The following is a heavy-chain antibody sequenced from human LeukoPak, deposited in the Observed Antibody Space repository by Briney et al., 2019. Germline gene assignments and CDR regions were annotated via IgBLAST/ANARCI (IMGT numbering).Heavy chain of an antibody. V-gene: IGHV3-53*05. CDR2: IYSGGST. D-gene: IGHD4-17*01. CDR3: AKDLGDYGDYEGMDV. J-gene: IGHJ6*02. Sequence: GGSLRLSCAASGFTVSTNYMTWVRQAPGKGLEWVSVIYSGGSTYYADSVKGRFTISRDNAKNSLYLQMNSLRAEDTALYYCAKDLGDYGDYEGMDVWGQGTTVTVFS. CDR1: GFTVSTNY.